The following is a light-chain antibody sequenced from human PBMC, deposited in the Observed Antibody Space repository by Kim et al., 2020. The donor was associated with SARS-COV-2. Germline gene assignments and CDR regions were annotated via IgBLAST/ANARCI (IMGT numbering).Light chain of an antibody. CDR3: QKCDSAPWT. CDR1: QDISNY. J-gene: IGKJ1*01. V-gene: IGKV1-27*01. Sequence: ASVGDRVPITCRASQDISNYLAWFQLKPGKAPKLLIYAASALQPGVPSRFSGSGPGTDFTLTVTSLQPEDVATYYCQKCDSAPWTFGQGTKVE. CDR2: AAS.